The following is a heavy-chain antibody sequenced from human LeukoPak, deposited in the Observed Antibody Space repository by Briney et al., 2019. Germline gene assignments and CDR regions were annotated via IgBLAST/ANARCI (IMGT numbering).Heavy chain of an antibody. Sequence: RSGGSLRLSCAASGFTFSSYAMNWVRQAPGRGLEWVSYIGPSGTAIYYADSVKGRFTISRDNARNSLFLQMNSLRAEDTAVYYCAKDPYSGYDYVVDYWGQGTLVTVSS. CDR1: GFTFSSYA. J-gene: IGHJ4*02. V-gene: IGHV3-48*01. CDR3: AKDPYSGYDYVVDY. CDR2: IGPSGTAI. D-gene: IGHD5-12*01.